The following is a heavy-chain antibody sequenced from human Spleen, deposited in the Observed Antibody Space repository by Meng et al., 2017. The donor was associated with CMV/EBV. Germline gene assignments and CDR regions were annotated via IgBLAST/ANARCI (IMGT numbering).Heavy chain of an antibody. D-gene: IGHD3-10*01. J-gene: IGHJ4*02. V-gene: IGHV1-69*05. CDR3: SGRYGSGSYYDY. Sequence: SVKVSCKASGGTFRSYAFTWVRQAPGQGLEWMGGIMPIFGTANYAQKFQGRVSMTTDEFTNTAYIELRSLTSEDTAVYYCSGRYGSGSYYDYWGQGTLVTVSS. CDR2: IMPIFGTA. CDR1: GGTFRSYA.